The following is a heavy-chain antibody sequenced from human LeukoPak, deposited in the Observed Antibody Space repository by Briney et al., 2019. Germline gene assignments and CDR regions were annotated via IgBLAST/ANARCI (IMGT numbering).Heavy chain of an antibody. CDR3: ARGAQLLSLHLYWYFDL. CDR2: INHSGST. J-gene: IGHJ2*01. D-gene: IGHD2-2*01. Sequence: SETLSLTCAVYGGSFSGYYWSWIRQPPGKGLEWIGEINHSGSTNYNPSPKSRVTISVDTSKNQFSLKLSSVTAADTAVYYCARGAQLLSLHLYWYFDLWGRGTLVTVSS. CDR1: GGSFSGYY. V-gene: IGHV4-34*01.